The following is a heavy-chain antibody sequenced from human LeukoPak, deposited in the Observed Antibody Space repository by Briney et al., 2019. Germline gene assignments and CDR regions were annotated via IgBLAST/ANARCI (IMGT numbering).Heavy chain of an antibody. CDR2: IYTSGST. CDR1: SGSISSYY. D-gene: IGHD3-16*01. J-gene: IGHJ3*02. CDR3: ASDAFTI. V-gene: IGHV4-4*07. Sequence: SETLSLTCTVSSGSISSYYWSWIRQPAGEGREWIGRIYTSGSTTYNPSLKSRVTMSVDTSKNHLTLKLCSVAGSVTAVYYCASDAFTIWSEATMVTVPS.